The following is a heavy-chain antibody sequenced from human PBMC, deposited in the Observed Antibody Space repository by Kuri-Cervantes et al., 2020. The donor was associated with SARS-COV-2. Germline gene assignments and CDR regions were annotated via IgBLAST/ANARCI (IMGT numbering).Heavy chain of an antibody. D-gene: IGHD2-2*01. CDR3: ARDYCSSTSCYGYYYMDV. CDR2: MSAGGAST. J-gene: IGHJ6*03. Sequence: GESPKIFFAVSCFTFNNYAMTLDRQAPGKGLEWVSSMSAGGASTFYADSVKGRFTISRDNAKNSLYLQMNSLRAEDTAVYYCARDYCSSTSCYGYYYMDVWGKGTTVTVSS. V-gene: IGHV3-23*01. CDR1: CFTFNNYA.